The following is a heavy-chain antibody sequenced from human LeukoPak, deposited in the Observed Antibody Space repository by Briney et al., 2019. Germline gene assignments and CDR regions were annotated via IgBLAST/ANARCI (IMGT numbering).Heavy chain of an antibody. CDR3: ARDPLAWSYSNYMVGAFDI. D-gene: IGHD4-11*01. CDR2: IYHSGST. Sequence: SETLSLTCAVSGGSISSSNWWSWVRQPPGKGMEWIGEIYHSGSTNYNPSLKSRVTISVDTSKHQFSLKLSSVTAADTAVYYCARDPLAWSYSNYMVGAFDIWGQGTMVTVSS. V-gene: IGHV4-4*02. J-gene: IGHJ3*02. CDR1: GGSISSSNW.